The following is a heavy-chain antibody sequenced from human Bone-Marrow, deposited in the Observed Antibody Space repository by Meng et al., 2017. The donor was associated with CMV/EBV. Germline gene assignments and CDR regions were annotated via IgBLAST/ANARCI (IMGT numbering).Heavy chain of an antibody. J-gene: IGHJ3*02. D-gene: IGHD2-2*01. Sequence: GESLKISCAASGFTFSNYAMHWVRQAPGKGLEWVSVIYSGGSTYYADSVKGRFTISRDNSKNKMYLQMNSLRAEDTAVYYCARVLSSATYIQYDAFDIWGQGTMVTVSS. CDR3: ARVLSSATYIQYDAFDI. CDR2: IYSGGST. V-gene: IGHV3-NL1*01. CDR1: GFTFSNYA.